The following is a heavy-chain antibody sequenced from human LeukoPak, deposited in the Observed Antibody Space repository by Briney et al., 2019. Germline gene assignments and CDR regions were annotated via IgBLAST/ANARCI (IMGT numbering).Heavy chain of an antibody. V-gene: IGHV3-20*04. J-gene: IGHJ6*03. CDR1: GFTFDDYG. CDR2: INWNGGST. Sequence: GGSLRLSCAASGFTFDDYGMSWVRQAPGRGLEWVSGINWNGGSTGYADSVKGRFTISRDNAKNSLYLQMNSLRAEDTALYYCAREARFLHYYYYYYMDVWGKGTTVTVSS. D-gene: IGHD1-26*01. CDR3: AREARFLHYYYYYYMDV.